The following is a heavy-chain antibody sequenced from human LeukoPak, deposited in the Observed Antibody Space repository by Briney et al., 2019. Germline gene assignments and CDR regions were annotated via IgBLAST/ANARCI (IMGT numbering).Heavy chain of an antibody. CDR2: INPNSGGT. CDR1: GYTFTGYY. Sequence: GASVKVSCKASGYTFTGYYMHWVQQAPGQGLEWMGWINPNSGGTNYAQKFQGRVTMTRDTSISTAYMELSRLRSDDTAVYYCASGRDSGSPYDAFDIWGQGTMVTVSS. CDR3: ASGRDSGSPYDAFDI. V-gene: IGHV1-2*02. D-gene: IGHD1-26*01. J-gene: IGHJ3*02.